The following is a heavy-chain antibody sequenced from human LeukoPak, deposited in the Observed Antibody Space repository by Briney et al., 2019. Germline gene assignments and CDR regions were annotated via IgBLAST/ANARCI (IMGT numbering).Heavy chain of an antibody. Sequence: SETLSLTCTVSGGSISSHYWSWIRQPPVKGLEWIGYIYYSGSTNYNPSLKSRVTLSVDTSKSQFSLNLTSVTAADTAVYYCARLEYYYYYYIDVWGKGTTVPSP. CDR1: GGSISSHY. J-gene: IGHJ6*03. V-gene: IGHV4-59*08. D-gene: IGHD2/OR15-2a*01. CDR3: ARLEYYYYYYIDV. CDR2: IYYSGST.